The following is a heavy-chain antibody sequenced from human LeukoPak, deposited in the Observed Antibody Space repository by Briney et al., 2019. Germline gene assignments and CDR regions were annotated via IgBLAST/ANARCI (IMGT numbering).Heavy chain of an antibody. CDR3: ARSPYYDFWSGYYRYNWFDP. V-gene: IGHV1-8*03. J-gene: IGHJ5*02. CDR1: GYTFTSYD. D-gene: IGHD3-3*01. Sequence: ASVKVSCKASGYTFTSYDINWVRQATGQGLEWMGWMNPNSGNTGYAQKFQGRVTITRNASISTAYMELSSLRSEDTAVYYCARSPYYDFWSGYYRYNWFDPWGQGTLVTASS. CDR2: MNPNSGNT.